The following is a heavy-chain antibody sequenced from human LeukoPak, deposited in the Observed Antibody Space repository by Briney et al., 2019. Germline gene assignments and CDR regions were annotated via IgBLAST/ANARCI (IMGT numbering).Heavy chain of an antibody. CDR3: ARAGAAAGTFDY. Sequence: GGSLRLSCAASGFTVSSNYMSWVRQAPGKGLEWVSVIYSGGSTYYADSVKGRFTISRDNSKNTRYLKMNSLRAEDTAVYYCARAGAAAGTFDYWGQGTLVTVSS. J-gene: IGHJ4*02. CDR2: IYSGGST. D-gene: IGHD6-13*01. V-gene: IGHV3-53*01. CDR1: GFTVSSNY.